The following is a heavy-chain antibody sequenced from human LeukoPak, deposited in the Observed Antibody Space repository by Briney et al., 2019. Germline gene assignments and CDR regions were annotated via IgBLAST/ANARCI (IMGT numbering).Heavy chain of an antibody. Sequence: GGSLRLSCAASGFTFSSYGMHWVRQAPGKGLEWVAVIWYDGSNKYYADSVKGRFTISRDNSKNTLYLQMNSLRAEDTAVYYCAKGPGRSAFDIWSQGTMVTVSS. CDR2: IWYDGSNK. D-gene: IGHD3-10*01. CDR3: AKGPGRSAFDI. V-gene: IGHV3-33*06. J-gene: IGHJ3*02. CDR1: GFTFSSYG.